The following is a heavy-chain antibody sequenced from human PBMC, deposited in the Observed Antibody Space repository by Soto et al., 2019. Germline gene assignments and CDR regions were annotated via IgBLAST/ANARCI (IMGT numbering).Heavy chain of an antibody. J-gene: IGHJ4*02. V-gene: IGHV3-53*01. CDR3: ARVPDSSGYYFLDY. D-gene: IGHD3-22*01. Sequence: GGSLRLSCAASGVTVSSNYMSWVRQAPGKGLEWVSVIYSGGSTYYADSVKGRFTISRDNSKNTLYLQMNSLRAEDTAVYYCARVPDSSGYYFLDYWGQGTLVTVSS. CDR1: GVTVSSNY. CDR2: IYSGGST.